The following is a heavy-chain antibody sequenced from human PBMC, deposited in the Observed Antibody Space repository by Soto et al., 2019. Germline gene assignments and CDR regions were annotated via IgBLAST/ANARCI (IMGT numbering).Heavy chain of an antibody. CDR1: GGSVSCYY. D-gene: IGHD5-12*01. CDR3: ASIVAHLYYFDY. V-gene: IGHV4-34*01. J-gene: IGHJ4*02. CDR2: INHSGST. Sequence: SETLSLTCAVYGGSVSCYYWSWIRQPPGKGLEWIGEINHSGSTNYNPSLKSRVTISVDTSKNQFSLKLSSVTAADTAVYYCASIVAHLYYFDYWGQGTLVPVSS.